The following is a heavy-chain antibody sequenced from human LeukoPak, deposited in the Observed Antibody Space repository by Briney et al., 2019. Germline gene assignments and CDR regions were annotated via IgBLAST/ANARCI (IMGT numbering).Heavy chain of an antibody. V-gene: IGHV1-69*05. J-gene: IGHJ6*03. CDR1: GGTFSSYA. CDR2: IIPIFGTA. CDR3: ARGIVVVPAAIPHKYYYYYMDV. D-gene: IGHD2-2*01. Sequence: ASVKVSCKASGGTFSSYAISWVRQAPGQGLEWMGGIIPIFGTANYAQKFQGRVTITTDESTSTAYMELSSLRSEDTAVYYCARGIVVVPAAIPHKYYYYYMDVWGKGTTVTVSS.